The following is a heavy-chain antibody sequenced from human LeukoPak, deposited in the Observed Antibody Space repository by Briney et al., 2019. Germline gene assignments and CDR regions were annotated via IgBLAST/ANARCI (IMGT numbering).Heavy chain of an antibody. CDR3: ARTLGYCSSTSCYRLDP. V-gene: IGHV4-4*07. J-gene: IGHJ5*02. CDR1: GGSISRCY. D-gene: IGHD2-2*01. CDR2: SYTSGST. Sequence: SETLSLTCTVSGGSISRCYWSWIRQPAAKGLEGIGRSYTSGSTNYNPSLKSRVTMSVDPSKNQFSLKLSSVTAADTAVYYCARTLGYCSSTSCYRLDPWGQGTLVTVSS.